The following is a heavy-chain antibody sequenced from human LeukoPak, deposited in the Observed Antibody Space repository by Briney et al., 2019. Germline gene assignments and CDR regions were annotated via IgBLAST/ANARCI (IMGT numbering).Heavy chain of an antibody. V-gene: IGHV4-59*12. CDR1: GGSISSYY. CDR2: IHYSGST. Sequence: SETLSLTCTVSGGSISSYYWSWIRQPPGKGLEWIGYIHYSGSTNYNPSLKSRVTISVDMSKNQFSLKLSSVTAADTAVYYCARGSVVAFGYNWFDPWGQGTLVTVSS. D-gene: IGHD3-16*01. CDR3: ARGSVVAFGYNWFDP. J-gene: IGHJ5*02.